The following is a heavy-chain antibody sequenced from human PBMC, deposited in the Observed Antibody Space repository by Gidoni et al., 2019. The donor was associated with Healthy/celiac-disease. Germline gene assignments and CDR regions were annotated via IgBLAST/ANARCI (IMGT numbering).Heavy chain of an antibody. CDR3: ARDRSRGATIYYYMDV. Sequence: QVQLQESGPGLVKPSQTLSLTCTVSGGSISSGSYYWSWIRQPAGKGLEWIGRIYTSGSTNYNPSLKSRVTISVDTSKNQFSLKLSSVTAADTAVYYCARDRSRGATIYYYMDVWGKGTTVTVSS. D-gene: IGHD3-10*01. V-gene: IGHV4-61*02. CDR2: IYTSGST. J-gene: IGHJ6*03. CDR1: GGSISSGSYY.